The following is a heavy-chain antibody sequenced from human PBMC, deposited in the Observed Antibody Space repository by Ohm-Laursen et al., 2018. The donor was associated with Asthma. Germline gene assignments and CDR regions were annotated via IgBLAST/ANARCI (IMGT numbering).Heavy chain of an antibody. CDR1: GFSLSNFG. D-gene: IGHD3-3*01. CDR2: GGSYYDGGLK. Sequence: SLRLSCAASGFSLSNFGMFWVRQAPGKGLEWVAVGGSYYDGGLKYYADSVNGRFTVSRDDSKNTLYLQMNSLRPDDTAVYYCARDVMEWYLPAFDFWGQGTLVTVSS. CDR3: ARDVMEWYLPAFDF. J-gene: IGHJ4*02. V-gene: IGHV3-30*03.